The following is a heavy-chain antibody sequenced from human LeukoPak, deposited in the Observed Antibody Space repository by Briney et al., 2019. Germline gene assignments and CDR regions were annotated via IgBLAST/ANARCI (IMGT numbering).Heavy chain of an antibody. Sequence: SEALSLTCAHDAGSFSGNYWSWIRQPPREGLQWRGEINHSGSTNYNPSPTTRGKLSVETSKNQFTLKLSSVTPEDTAVYYCASTNRSSWYEVDYWGQGTLVTVSS. D-gene: IGHD6-13*01. CDR1: AGSFSGNY. CDR3: ASTNRSSWYEVDY. CDR2: INHSGST. J-gene: IGHJ4*02. V-gene: IGHV4-34*01.